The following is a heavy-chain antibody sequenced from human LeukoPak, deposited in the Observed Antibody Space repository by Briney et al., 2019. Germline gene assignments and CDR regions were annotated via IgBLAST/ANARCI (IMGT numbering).Heavy chain of an antibody. V-gene: IGHV1-2*02. Sequence: ASVKVSCKASGYTFTGYYMHWVRQAPGQGLEWMGWINPNSGGTNYEQKFQGRVIMTRDTSISTAYMELSRLRFDDTAVYYCARLGVGVTFDYWGQGTLVTVSS. CDR1: GYTFTGYY. CDR2: INPNSGGT. CDR3: ARLGVGVTFDY. D-gene: IGHD2-15*01. J-gene: IGHJ4*02.